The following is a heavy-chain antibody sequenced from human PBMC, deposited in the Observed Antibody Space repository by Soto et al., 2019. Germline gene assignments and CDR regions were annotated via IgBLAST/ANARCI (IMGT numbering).Heavy chain of an antibody. CDR1: GGSISSGGYY. J-gene: IGHJ4*02. CDR2: IYYSGST. CDR3: ASVRDSNYRLYYFDY. D-gene: IGHD4-4*01. V-gene: IGHV4-31*03. Sequence: SETLSLTCTVSGGSISSGGYYWSWIRQHPGKGLEWIGYIYYSGSTYYNPSLKSRVTISVDTSKNQFSLKLSSVTAADTAVYYCASVRDSNYRLYYFDYWGQGTLVTVSS.